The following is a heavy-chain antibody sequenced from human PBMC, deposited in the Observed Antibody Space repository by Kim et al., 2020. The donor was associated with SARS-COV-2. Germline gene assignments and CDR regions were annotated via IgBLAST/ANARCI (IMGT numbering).Heavy chain of an antibody. CDR3: ARVAPTMVRGVTYYYYYGMDV. J-gene: IGHJ6*02. CDR2: INPNSGGT. Sequence: ASVKVSCKASGYTFTGYYMHWVRQAPGQGLEWMGWINPNSGGTNYAQKFQGRVTMTRDTSISTAYMELSRLRSDDTAVYYCARVAPTMVRGVTYYYYYGMDVWGQGTTVTVSS. CDR1: GYTFTGYY. D-gene: IGHD3-10*01. V-gene: IGHV1-2*02.